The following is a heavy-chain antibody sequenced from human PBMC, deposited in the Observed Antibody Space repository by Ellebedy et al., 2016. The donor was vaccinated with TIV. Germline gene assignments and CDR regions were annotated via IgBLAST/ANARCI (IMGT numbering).Heavy chain of an antibody. D-gene: IGHD2-21*02. CDR3: AKGGDRCYFEF. Sequence: GGSLRLSCAAFGFTFSNFAMSRVRQVPGKGLEWVATTSNSGETTFYADSVKGRFTISRDNSKNTLFLQMNSLRADDTATYYCAKGGDRCYFEFWGQGTLVTVSS. CDR2: TSNSGETT. CDR1: GFTFSNFA. V-gene: IGHV3-23*01. J-gene: IGHJ4*02.